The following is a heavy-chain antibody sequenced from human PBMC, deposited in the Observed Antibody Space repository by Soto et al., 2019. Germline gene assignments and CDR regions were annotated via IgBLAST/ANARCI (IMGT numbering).Heavy chain of an antibody. CDR3: AKGRVVAAPFDY. V-gene: IGHV3-9*01. J-gene: IGHJ4*02. CDR2: ISWNSGSI. Sequence: GGSLRLSCAASGFTFDDYAMHWVRQAPGKGLEWVSGISWNSGSIGYADSVKGRFTISRDNAKNSLYLQMNSLRAEDTALYYCAKGRVVAAPFDYWGQGTLVTVSS. D-gene: IGHD2-2*01. CDR1: GFTFDDYA.